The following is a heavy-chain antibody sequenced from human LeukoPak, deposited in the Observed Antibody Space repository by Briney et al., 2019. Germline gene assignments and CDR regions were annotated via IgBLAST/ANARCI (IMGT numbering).Heavy chain of an antibody. D-gene: IGHD3-16*01. CDR1: GGSISSYY. CDR2: IYYSGST. CDR3: AREPYYDYVWGSFPGYFDY. J-gene: IGHJ4*02. V-gene: IGHV4-4*07. Sequence: PSETLSLTCTVSGGSISSYYWSWIRQPAGKGLEWIGSIYYSGSTYYNPSLKSRVTISVDTSKNQFSLKLSSVTAADTAVYYCAREPYYDYVWGSFPGYFDYWGQGTLVTVSS.